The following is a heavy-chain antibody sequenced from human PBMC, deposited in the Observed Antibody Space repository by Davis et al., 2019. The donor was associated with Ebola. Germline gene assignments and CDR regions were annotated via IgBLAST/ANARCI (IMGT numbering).Heavy chain of an antibody. J-gene: IGHJ5*02. CDR1: GFAVTSNF. D-gene: IGHD3-22*01. V-gene: IGHV3-53*01. CDR3: AMGYYYESSGYRT. CDR2: IYIRNDT. Sequence: PGGSLRLFCAVSGFAVTSNFMTWVRQAPGKGLEWVSAIYIRNDTYYADSVKGRFTISRDNSKKALYLQMTSLRAEDTAVYYCAMGYYYESSGYRTWGQGTLVTVSS.